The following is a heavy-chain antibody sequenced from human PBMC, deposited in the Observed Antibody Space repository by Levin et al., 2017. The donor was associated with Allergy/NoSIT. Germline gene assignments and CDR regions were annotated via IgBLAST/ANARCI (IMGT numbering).Heavy chain of an antibody. CDR2: IYYRWST. J-gene: IGHJ6*02. CDR3: AKDRVVTSSGTYYSYGLAF. CDR1: GASISSYH. D-gene: IGHD2-21*02. Sequence: SETLSLTCIVSGASISSYHWSWIRQPPGKGLEWIGYIYYRWSTIYISFFILLFTISVDTSRNQFSLTLNSVSAADTAVYSCAKDRVVTSSGTYYSYGLAFWGQGITVSVSS. V-gene: IGHV4-59*01.